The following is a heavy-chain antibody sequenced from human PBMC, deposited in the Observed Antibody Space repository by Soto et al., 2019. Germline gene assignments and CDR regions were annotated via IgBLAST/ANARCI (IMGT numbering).Heavy chain of an antibody. V-gene: IGHV3-30*18. CDR2: ISYDGSNK. CDR1: GFTFSSYG. CDR3: AKNGDYYDSSGYYYPYYFDY. D-gene: IGHD3-22*01. J-gene: IGHJ4*02. Sequence: PGGSLRLSCAASGFTFSSYGMHWVRQAPGKGLEWVAVISYDGSNKYYADSVKGRFTISRDNSKNTLYLQMNSLRAEDTAVYYCAKNGDYYDSSGYYYPYYFDYWGQGTLVTVSS.